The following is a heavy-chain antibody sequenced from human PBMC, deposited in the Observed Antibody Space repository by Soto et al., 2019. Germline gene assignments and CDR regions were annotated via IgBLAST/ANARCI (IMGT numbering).Heavy chain of an antibody. CDR1: GGSISSSSYY. D-gene: IGHD6-19*01. CDR3: ARQQQWLGRPCFDY. J-gene: IGHJ4*02. Sequence: QLQLQESGPGLVKPSETLSLTCTVSGGSISSSSYYWGWIRQPPGKGLEWIGSIHYSGSTYYNPSLESRITIAVDAAKSQCSLKLSAVTAADAAVYYCARQQQWLGRPCFDYWGQGTLVTVSS. CDR2: IHYSGST. V-gene: IGHV4-39*01.